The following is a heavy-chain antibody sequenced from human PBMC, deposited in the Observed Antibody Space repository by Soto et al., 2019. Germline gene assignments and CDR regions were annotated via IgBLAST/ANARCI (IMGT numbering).Heavy chain of an antibody. V-gene: IGHV1-3*01. Sequence: ASVKVSCKASGYTFTSYAMHWVRQAPGQRLEWMGWINAGNGNTKYSQKFQGRVTITRDTSASTAYMELSSLRSEDTAVYYCARTYCSGGSCYRIDYWGQGTLVTVSS. CDR1: GYTFTSYA. D-gene: IGHD2-15*01. CDR2: INAGNGNT. CDR3: ARTYCSGGSCYRIDY. J-gene: IGHJ4*02.